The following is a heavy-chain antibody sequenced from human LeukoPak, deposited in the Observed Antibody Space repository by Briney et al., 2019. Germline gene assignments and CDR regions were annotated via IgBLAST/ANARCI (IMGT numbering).Heavy chain of an antibody. Sequence: GGSLRLSCVASGFTFADHVFHWIRQIPGKVLEWLAFIREDDDTYYADSVQGRFTISRDNSKNSLYFELQSLTTDDAALYYCVKEASDPYFFDFWGQGTLVTVSS. CDR1: GFTFADHV. J-gene: IGHJ4*02. V-gene: IGHV3-43*02. CDR3: VKEASDPYFFDF. CDR2: IREDDDT.